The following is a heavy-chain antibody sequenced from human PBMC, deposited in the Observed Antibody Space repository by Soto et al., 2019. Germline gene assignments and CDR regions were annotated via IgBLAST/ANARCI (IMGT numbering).Heavy chain of an antibody. CDR3: AKEEGYSYGTDYYYYGMDV. D-gene: IGHD5-18*01. CDR2: ISGSGGST. J-gene: IGHJ6*02. Sequence: EVQLLESGGGLVQPGGSLRLSCAASGFTFSSYAMSWVRQAPGKGLEWVSAISGSGGSTYYADSVKGRFTISRDNSKNTLYLQMNRLRAEDTAVYYCAKEEGYSYGTDYYYYGMDVWGQGTTVTVSS. CDR1: GFTFSSYA. V-gene: IGHV3-23*01.